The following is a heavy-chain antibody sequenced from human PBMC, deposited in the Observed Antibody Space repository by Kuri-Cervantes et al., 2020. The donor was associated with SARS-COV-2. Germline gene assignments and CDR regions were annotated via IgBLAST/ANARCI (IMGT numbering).Heavy chain of an antibody. CDR3: ARDLVFPSFDY. D-gene: IGHD2-8*01. V-gene: IGHV3-30*05. CDR1: GFTFSSYS. J-gene: IGHJ4*02. Sequence: GGSLRLSCAASGFTFSSYSMNWVRQAPGKGLEWVAVISYDGSNKYYADSVKGRFTISRDNSKNTLYLQMNSLRAEDTAVYYCARDLVFPSFDYWGQGTLVTVSS. CDR2: ISYDGSNK.